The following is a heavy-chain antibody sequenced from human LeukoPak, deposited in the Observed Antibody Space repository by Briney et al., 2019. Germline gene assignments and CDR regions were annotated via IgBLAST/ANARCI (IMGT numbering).Heavy chain of an antibody. Sequence: SETLSLTCTVSGGSISSYDYYWSWIRQPPGKGLVGNGYNYYSGSTYYNPYLKSRVTISVDTPKNQFSLRLSSLTAAATAVYYCARDIGRITMVRGVIITSVWGQGKMVTGSS. CDR2: NYYSGST. V-gene: IGHV4-30-4*01. CDR1: GGSISSYDYY. J-gene: IGHJ3*01. CDR3: ARDIGRITMVRGVIITSV. D-gene: IGHD3-10*01.